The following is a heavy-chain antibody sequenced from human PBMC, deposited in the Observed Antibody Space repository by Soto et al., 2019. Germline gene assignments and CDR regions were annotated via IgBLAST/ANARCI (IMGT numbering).Heavy chain of an antibody. CDR3: ATRVKGDFDV. J-gene: IGHJ6*01. CDR2: INPGNGDT. V-gene: IGHV1-46*03. D-gene: IGHD3-3*01. CDR1: GDTFSRHY. Sequence: QVQLMQPGAEVMKPGASMTVSCKASGDTFSRHYVHWVRQAPGQGLEWMGRINPGNGDTTYSQESQXRVXMXEDTSTNTVYMDLSSLSSDDTAVYYCATRVKGDFDVWGQGTTVVVS.